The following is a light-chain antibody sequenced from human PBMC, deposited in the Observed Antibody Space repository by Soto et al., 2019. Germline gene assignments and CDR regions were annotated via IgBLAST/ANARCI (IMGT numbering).Light chain of an antibody. Sequence: DIQMTQSPSSLSASVGDRVTITCRASQSISSYLNWDQQKPGKAPKLLIYAASSLQSGVPSRFSGSGSGTDFTLTISSLQPEDFATYYCQQSYSTRRTFGQETKVDIK. J-gene: IGKJ1*01. V-gene: IGKV1-39*01. CDR3: QQSYSTRRT. CDR1: QSISSY. CDR2: AAS.